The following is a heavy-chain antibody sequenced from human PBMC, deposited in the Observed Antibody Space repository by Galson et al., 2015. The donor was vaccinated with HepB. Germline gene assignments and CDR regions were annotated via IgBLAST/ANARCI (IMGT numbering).Heavy chain of an antibody. D-gene: IGHD6-13*01. J-gene: IGHJ4*02. Sequence: QSGAEVKKPGESLRISCKASGYTFTSCGISWVRQAPGQGLEWMGWISAYNGNTNYAQKLQGRVTMTTDTSTSTAYMELRSLRSDDTAVYYCARDGLWVAAAAGIDYWGQGTLVTVSS. CDR2: ISAYNGNT. V-gene: IGHV1-18*01. CDR3: ARDGLWVAAAAGIDY. CDR1: GYTFTSCG.